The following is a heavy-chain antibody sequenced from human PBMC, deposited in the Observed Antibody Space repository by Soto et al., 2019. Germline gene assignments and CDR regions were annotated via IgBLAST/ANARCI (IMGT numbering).Heavy chain of an antibody. CDR2: INSDGSST. V-gene: IGHV3-74*01. J-gene: IGHJ4*02. CDR1: GFTFSSYW. Sequence: GSLRLSCAASGFTFSSYWMHWVRQAPGKGLVWVSRINSDGSSTSYADSVKGRFTISRDNAKNTLYLQMNSLRAEDTAVYYCARASPYCSSTSCYCDYWGQGTLVTVSS. CDR3: ARASPYCSSTSCYCDY. D-gene: IGHD2-2*01.